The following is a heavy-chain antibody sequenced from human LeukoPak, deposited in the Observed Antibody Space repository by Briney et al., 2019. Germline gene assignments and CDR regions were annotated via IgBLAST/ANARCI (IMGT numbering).Heavy chain of an antibody. Sequence: SETLSLTCNVSGGSISSSSYYWGWIRQPPGKGLEWIGSIYYSGSTTYNPSLKSRVTISGDTSENQFSLRLSSVTAADTAVYYCARASYSYDISGWVPFDYWGQGTLVTVSS. D-gene: IGHD3-22*01. V-gene: IGHV4-39*07. CDR1: GGSISSSSYY. CDR3: ARASYSYDISGWVPFDY. CDR2: IYYSGST. J-gene: IGHJ4*02.